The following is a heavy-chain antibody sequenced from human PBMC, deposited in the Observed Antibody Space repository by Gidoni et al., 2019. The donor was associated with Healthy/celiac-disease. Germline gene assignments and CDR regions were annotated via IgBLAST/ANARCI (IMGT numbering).Heavy chain of an antibody. CDR3: AKDIVAVAGPSGRRHYYYYGIDV. V-gene: IGHV3-43D*03. D-gene: IGHD6-19*01. Sequence: EVQLVESGGVVVQPGGSLRLSCAASGFTFDDYAMHWVRQAPGKGLEWVSLISWDGGSTYYADSVKGRFTISRDNSKNSLYLQMNSLRAEDTALYYCAKDIVAVAGPSGRRHYYYYGIDVWGQGTTVTVSS. J-gene: IGHJ6*02. CDR2: ISWDGGST. CDR1: GFTFDDYA.